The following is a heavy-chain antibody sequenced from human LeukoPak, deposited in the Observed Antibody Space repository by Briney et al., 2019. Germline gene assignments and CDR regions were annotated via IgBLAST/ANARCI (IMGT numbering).Heavy chain of an antibody. J-gene: IGHJ4*02. D-gene: IGHD1-1*01. V-gene: IGHV4-34*01. CDR3: ASTLQLN. CDR1: GGSFSGYY. Sequence: TLSLTCAGYGGSFSGYYWSWVRQPPGKGLEWIGEINHSGSTNYNPSLKSRVTISVDTSKTQFSLKLSSVTAADTAVYYCASTLQLNGGQGTLVTVSS. CDR2: INHSGST.